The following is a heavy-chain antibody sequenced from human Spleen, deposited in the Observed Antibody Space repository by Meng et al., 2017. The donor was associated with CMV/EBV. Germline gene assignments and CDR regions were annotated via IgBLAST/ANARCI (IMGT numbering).Heavy chain of an antibody. CDR2: IIPFFNIT. CDR3: ARVSQYYYGSGGSHMDV. V-gene: IGHV1-69*02. Sequence: SVKVSCKASGGTFSSYTLTWVRQAPGQGLQWLGRIIPFFNITNYAQNFQGRVTITADKSTSTAYMELSNLRSEDTAMYYCARVSQYYYGSGGSHMDVWGQGPTVTVSS. D-gene: IGHD3-10*01. CDR1: GGTFSSYT. J-gene: IGHJ6*02.